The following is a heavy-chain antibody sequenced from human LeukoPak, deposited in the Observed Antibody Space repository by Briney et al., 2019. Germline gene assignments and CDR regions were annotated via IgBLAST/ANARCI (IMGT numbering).Heavy chain of an antibody. D-gene: IGHD6-13*01. CDR1: GFTFSSYA. Sequence: GGSLRLSCAASGFTFSSYAMSWVRQAPGKGLEWVSAISGSGGSTYYADSVKGRFTISRDNSKNTLYLQMNSLRAEDTAVYYRAKNQQLVEYNWFDPRGQGTLVTVSS. CDR3: AKNQQLVEYNWFDP. CDR2: ISGSGGST. J-gene: IGHJ5*02. V-gene: IGHV3-23*01.